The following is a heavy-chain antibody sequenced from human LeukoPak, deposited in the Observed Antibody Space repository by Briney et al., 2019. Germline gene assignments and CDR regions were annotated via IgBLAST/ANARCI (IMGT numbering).Heavy chain of an antibody. J-gene: IGHJ4*02. CDR3: ARRALRFHYFDY. CDR2: INHSGST. D-gene: IGHD3-3*01. CDR1: GGSFSGYY. V-gene: IGHV4-34*01. Sequence: SETLSLTCAVYGGSFSGYYWSWIRQPPGKGLEWIGEINHSGSTNYNPSLKSRVTISVDTSKNQFSLKLSSVTAADTVVYYCARRALRFHYFDYWGQGTLVTVSS.